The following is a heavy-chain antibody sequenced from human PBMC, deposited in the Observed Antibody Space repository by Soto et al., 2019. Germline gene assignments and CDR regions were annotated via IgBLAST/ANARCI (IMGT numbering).Heavy chain of an antibody. J-gene: IGHJ3*01. D-gene: IGHD6-19*01. Sequence: LSLTCDVYGGSFSGYFWNWIRQSPGKGLEWIGKVNHNGRNNYNPSLKSRVTISLDMSKKQISLKLTSVTAADTAVYYCARGGSSDWQVAFDFWGQGTMVTVSS. CDR2: VNHNGRN. CDR1: GGSFSGYF. V-gene: IGHV4-34*01. CDR3: ARGGSSDWQVAFDF.